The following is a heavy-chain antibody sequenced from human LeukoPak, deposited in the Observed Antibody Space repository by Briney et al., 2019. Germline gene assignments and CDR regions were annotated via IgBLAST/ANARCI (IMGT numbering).Heavy chain of an antibody. CDR3: AKDILAAGLFFDY. J-gene: IGHJ4*02. CDR1: GFIFSSYA. D-gene: IGHD6-13*01. V-gene: IGHV3-23*01. Sequence: GGSLRLSCAASGFIFSSYAMSWVRQAPGKGLEGVTAISGSGGSTYYADSVKGRFTISRDDAQNSLYLQMNSLRADDTAVYYCAKDILAAGLFFDYWGQGILVTVSS. CDR2: ISGSGGST.